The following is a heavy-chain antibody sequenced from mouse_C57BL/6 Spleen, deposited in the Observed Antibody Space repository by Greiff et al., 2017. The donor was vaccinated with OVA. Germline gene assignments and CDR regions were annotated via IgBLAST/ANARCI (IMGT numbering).Heavy chain of an antibody. V-gene: IGHV1-54*01. CDR2: INPGSGGT. CDR3: ARDPTTYYYAMDY. Sequence: QVQLQQSGAELVRPGTSVKVSCKASGYAFTNYLIEWVKQRPGQGLEWIGVINPGSGGTNYNEKFKGKATLTADKSSSTAYMQLSSLTSEDSAVYFCARDPTTYYYAMDYWGQGTSVTVSS. CDR1: GYAFTNYL. J-gene: IGHJ4*01. D-gene: IGHD5-5*01.